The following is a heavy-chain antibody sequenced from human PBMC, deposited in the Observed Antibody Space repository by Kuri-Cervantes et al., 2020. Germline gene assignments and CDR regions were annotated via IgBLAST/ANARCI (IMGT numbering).Heavy chain of an antibody. CDR1: GFTFSSYD. Sequence: GESLKISCAASGFTFSSYDMHWVRQATGKGLEWVSAIGTAGDTYYADSVKGRFTISRDNSKNTLYLQMNSLRAEDTAVYYCARDGRDPESRDWGYGMDVWGQGTTVTVSS. D-gene: IGHD3-16*01. J-gene: IGHJ6*02. CDR3: ARDGRDPESRDWGYGMDV. CDR2: IGTAGDT. V-gene: IGHV3-13*01.